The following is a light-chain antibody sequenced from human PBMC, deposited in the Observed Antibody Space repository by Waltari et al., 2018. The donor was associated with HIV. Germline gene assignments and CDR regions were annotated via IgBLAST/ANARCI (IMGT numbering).Light chain of an antibody. Sequence: IVMTQSPPTLSVSPGQRVTLSGRASQSISAKVAWYQQRPGQAPRLLIYEAATRPTGIPARFSGSGSGTEFTLTITSLQSEDFATYFCQQYDSGPRGITFGQGTMLEIK. J-gene: IGKJ2*01. CDR3: QQYDSGPRGIT. CDR2: EAA. V-gene: IGKV3-15*01. CDR1: QSISAK.